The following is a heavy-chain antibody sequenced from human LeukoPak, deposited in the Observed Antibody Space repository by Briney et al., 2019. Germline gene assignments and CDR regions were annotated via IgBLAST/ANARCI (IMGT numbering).Heavy chain of an antibody. V-gene: IGHV1-69*13. CDR2: IIPIFGTA. CDR1: GGTFSSYA. D-gene: IGHD1-7*01. Sequence: GASVKVSCKASGGTFSSYAISWVRQAPGQGLEWMGGIIPIFGTANYAQKFQGRVTITADESTSTAYMELSSLRSEDTAVYYCARDKGKTGTTGGNWFDPWGQGTLVTVSS. J-gene: IGHJ5*02. CDR3: ARDKGKTGTTGGNWFDP.